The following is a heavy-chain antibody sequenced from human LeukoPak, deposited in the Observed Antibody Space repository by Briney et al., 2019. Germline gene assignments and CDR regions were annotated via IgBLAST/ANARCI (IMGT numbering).Heavy chain of an antibody. CDR1: GGSISSYY. V-gene: IGHV4-59*08. D-gene: IGHD3-9*01. CDR3: ARYLTTGLVGRGFDT. J-gene: IGHJ3*02. CDR2: IYYSGST. Sequence: SQTLSLTCTVSGGSISSYYWSWIRQHPGKGLEWIGYIYYSGSTNYNPSLKSRVTMSVDTSKNQFSLKVTSVTAADTAIYYCARYLTTGLVGRGFDTWGQGTMVTVSP.